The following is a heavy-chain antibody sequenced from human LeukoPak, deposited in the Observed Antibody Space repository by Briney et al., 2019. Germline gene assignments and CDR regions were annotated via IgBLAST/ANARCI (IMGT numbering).Heavy chain of an antibody. CDR3: TRDRRMILVVPAATLFDY. CDR1: GFTFGDYA. CDR2: IRSKAYGGTT. D-gene: IGHD2-2*01. V-gene: IGHV3-49*03. J-gene: IGHJ4*02. Sequence: PGGSLRLSCTASGFTFGDYAMSWFRQAPGKGLEWVGFIRSKAYGGTTEYAASVKGRFTISRDDSKSIAYLQMNSLKTEDTAVDYCTRDRRMILVVPAATLFDYWGQGTLVTVSS.